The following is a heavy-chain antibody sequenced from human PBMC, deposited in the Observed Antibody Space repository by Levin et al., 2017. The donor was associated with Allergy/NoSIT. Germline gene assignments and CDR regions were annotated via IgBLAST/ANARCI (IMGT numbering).Heavy chain of an antibody. J-gene: IGHJ2*01. Sequence: PGGSLRLSCAASGFTFSGSAMHWVRQASGKGLEWVGRIRSKANSYATAYAASVKGRFTISRDDSKNTAYLQMNSLKTEDTAVYYCTRHGWGVVAATRSTGYFDLWGRGTLVTVSS. CDR1: GFTFSGSA. D-gene: IGHD2-15*01. CDR3: TRHGWGVVAATRSTGYFDL. CDR2: IRSKANSYAT. V-gene: IGHV3-73*01.